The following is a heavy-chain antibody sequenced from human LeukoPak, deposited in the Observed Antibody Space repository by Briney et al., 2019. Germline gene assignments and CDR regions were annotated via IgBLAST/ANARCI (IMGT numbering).Heavy chain of an antibody. CDR1: GFTFSSYW. CDR2: INSDGSST. V-gene: IGHV3-74*01. Sequence: PGGSLRLSCAASGFTFSSYWMHWVRQVPGKGLVWVSRINSDGSSTSYADSVKGRFTISRDNAKNTLYLQMNSLRAEDTAVYYCARVRWLQPKYYFDYWGQGTLVTVSS. J-gene: IGHJ4*02. D-gene: IGHD5-24*01. CDR3: ARVRWLQPKYYFDY.